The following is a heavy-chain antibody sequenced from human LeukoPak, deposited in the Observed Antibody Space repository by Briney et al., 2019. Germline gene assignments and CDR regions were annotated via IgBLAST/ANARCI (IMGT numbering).Heavy chain of an antibody. CDR1: GYTFTSYG. J-gene: IGHJ3*02. D-gene: IGHD3-22*01. Sequence: ASVKVSCKASGYTFTSYGISWARQAPGQGLEWMGWISAYNGNTNYAQKLQGRVTMTTDTSTSTAYMELRSLRSDDTAVYYCARDHEGYDSPLVAFDIWGQGTMVTVSS. CDR2: ISAYNGNT. V-gene: IGHV1-18*01. CDR3: ARDHEGYDSPLVAFDI.